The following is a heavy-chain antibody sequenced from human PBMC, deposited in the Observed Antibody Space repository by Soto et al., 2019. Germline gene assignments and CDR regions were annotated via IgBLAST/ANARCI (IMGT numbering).Heavy chain of an antibody. CDR1: GGSISSGGYY. V-gene: IGHV4-31*03. D-gene: IGHD2-2*01. Sequence: SETLSLTCTVSGGSISSGGYYWSWIRQHPGKGLEWIGYIYYSGTTYYNPSLKSRVTISVDTSKNQFSLKLSSVSAADTALYYCARCSLVVVPAPGFDPWGRGTLVTV. CDR3: ARCSLVVVPAPGFDP. CDR2: IYYSGTT. J-gene: IGHJ5*02.